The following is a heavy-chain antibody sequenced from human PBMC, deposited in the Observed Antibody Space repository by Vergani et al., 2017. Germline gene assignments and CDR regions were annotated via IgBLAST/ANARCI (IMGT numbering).Heavy chain of an antibody. J-gene: IGHJ5*02. CDR2: IIPIFGTA. CDR1: GGTFSSYA. D-gene: IGHD2-2*01. CDR3: AREVVGVPATKYPDRFDP. Sequence: QVQLVQSGAEVKKPGSSVKVSCKASGGTFSSYAISWVRQAPGQGLEWMGGIIPIFGTANYAQKFQGRVTITADESTSTAYMELSSLRSEDPAVYYCAREVVGVPATKYPDRFDPWGQGTLVTVSS. V-gene: IGHV1-69*01.